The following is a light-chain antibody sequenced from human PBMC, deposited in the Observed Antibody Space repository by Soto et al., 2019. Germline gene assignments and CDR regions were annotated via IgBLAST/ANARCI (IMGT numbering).Light chain of an antibody. CDR1: SSDVGGYNS. J-gene: IGLJ1*01. Sequence: QSVLTQPASVSGSPGQSITISCIGTSSDVGGYNSVSWYQQHPGKAPKLIIYEVSNRPSGVSNRFSGSKSGNTASLTISGLQAEDEADYYCSSYTSSSLYVFGTGTKLTVL. CDR3: SSYTSSSLYV. CDR2: EVS. V-gene: IGLV2-14*01.